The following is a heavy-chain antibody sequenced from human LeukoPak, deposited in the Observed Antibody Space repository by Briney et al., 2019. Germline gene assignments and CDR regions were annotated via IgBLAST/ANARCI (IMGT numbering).Heavy chain of an antibody. CDR3: ARTSSWYAGAWFDS. CDR2: IYFSGTP. Sequence: PSETLSLTCTVSRGSIRTADYYWAWVRQPPGEGLEWLGSIYFSGTPYFNPSLKSRVAVSIDTSKNQFSQKVTSVNASDTAVYFCARTSSWYAGAWFDSWGQGTLVTVSS. D-gene: IGHD6-13*01. J-gene: IGHJ5*01. V-gene: IGHV4-39*01. CDR1: RGSIRTADYY.